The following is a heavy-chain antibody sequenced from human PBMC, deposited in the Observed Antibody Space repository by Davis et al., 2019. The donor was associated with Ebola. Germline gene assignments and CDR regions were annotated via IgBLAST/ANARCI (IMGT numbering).Heavy chain of an antibody. V-gene: IGHV3-9*01. J-gene: IGHJ6*02. D-gene: IGHD1-7*01. CDR1: GFTFDAYA. Sequence: GGSLRLSCAASGFTFDAYAMHWVRQAPGKGLEWVSGISWNSGSIGYADSVKGRFTISRDNAKNSLYLQMNSLRAEDTAVYYCVRGRGTTDGMDVWGQGTTVSVSS. CDR3: VRGRGTTDGMDV. CDR2: ISWNSGSI.